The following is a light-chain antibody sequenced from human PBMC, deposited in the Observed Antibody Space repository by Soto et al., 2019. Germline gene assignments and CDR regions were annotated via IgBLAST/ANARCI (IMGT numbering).Light chain of an antibody. CDR2: GAS. CDR3: QQYNNWLWT. J-gene: IGKJ1*01. CDR1: QNISSN. Sequence: EIVRTQSPATLSVSPGERATLSCRASQNISSNLAWYQQKPGQAPRVLIDGASTRATGIPARFSGSGSGTEFTLTLSSLQSEDFAVYYCQQYNNWLWTFGQGTKVEIK. V-gene: IGKV3-15*01.